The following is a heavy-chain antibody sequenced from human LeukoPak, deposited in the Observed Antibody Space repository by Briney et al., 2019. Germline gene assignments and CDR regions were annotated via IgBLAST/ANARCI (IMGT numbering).Heavy chain of an antibody. D-gene: IGHD6-6*01. V-gene: IGHV3-23*01. Sequence: PGGSLRLSCAASGFTFSSYAMSWVRQAPEKGLEWVSAISGSGGSAYYADSVKGRFTISRDNSKNTLYLQMNSLRAEDTAVYYCAGGYSSSSEPPYYYYGMDVWGQGTTVTVSS. CDR1: GFTFSSYA. CDR2: ISGSGGSA. CDR3: AGGYSSSSEPPYYYYGMDV. J-gene: IGHJ6*02.